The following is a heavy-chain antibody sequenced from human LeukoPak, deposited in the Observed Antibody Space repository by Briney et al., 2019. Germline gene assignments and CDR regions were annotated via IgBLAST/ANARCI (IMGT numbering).Heavy chain of an antibody. Sequence: ASVKVSCKASGGTFSSYAISWVRQAPGQGLEWMGRIIPILGIANYAQKFQGGVTITADKSTSTAYMELSSLRSEDTAVYYCARDILTGYPAFHHLFDYWGQGTLVTVSS. J-gene: IGHJ4*02. V-gene: IGHV1-69*04. CDR3: ARDILTGYPAFHHLFDY. CDR2: IIPILGIA. D-gene: IGHD3-9*01. CDR1: GGTFSSYA.